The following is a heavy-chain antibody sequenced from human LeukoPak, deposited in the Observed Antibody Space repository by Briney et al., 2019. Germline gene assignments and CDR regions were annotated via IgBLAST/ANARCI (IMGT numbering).Heavy chain of an antibody. J-gene: IGHJ4*02. CDR1: GDTVSSNSAA. Sequence: SQTPSLTCAISGDTVSSNSAAWNWIRQSPSRGLEWLGRTYYRSKWHNDYAVFVKSRISFNPDTSKNQFSLQLNSVTPEDTAVYFCARDRTGDLYIDCWGQGILVTVSS. CDR2: TYYRSKWHN. CDR3: ARDRTGDLYIDC. D-gene: IGHD7-27*01. V-gene: IGHV6-1*01.